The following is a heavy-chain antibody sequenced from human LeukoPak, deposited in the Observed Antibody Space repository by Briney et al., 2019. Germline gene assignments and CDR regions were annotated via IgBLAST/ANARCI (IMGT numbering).Heavy chain of an antibody. J-gene: IGHJ5*02. CDR3: ARQTYSSYKWFDP. CDR2: IYYSGST. D-gene: IGHD6-6*01. CDR1: RGSISSTSYY. Sequence: SETLSLTCIVSRGSISSTSYYWVCLPQPPGKGLEWIGNIYYSGSTDYDPSLKSRVTIAVDTSKNQFSLKLSSVTAADTAVYYCARQTYSSYKWFDPWGQGTLVSVSS. V-gene: IGHV4-39*01.